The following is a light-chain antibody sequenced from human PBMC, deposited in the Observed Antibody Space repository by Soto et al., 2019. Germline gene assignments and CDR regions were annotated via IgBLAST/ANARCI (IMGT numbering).Light chain of an antibody. CDR1: TSNIGAGYD. V-gene: IGLV1-40*01. CDR2: GSS. Sequence: QSALTQPPSVSGAPGQRVIISCTGTTSNIGAGYDVHWYQQLPETAPKLLIYGSSNRPSGVPERFSGSRSGTSASLAITGLQADDEADYYCQSYDSSLSGSRVFGTGTKVTVL. CDR3: QSYDSSLSGSRV. J-gene: IGLJ1*01.